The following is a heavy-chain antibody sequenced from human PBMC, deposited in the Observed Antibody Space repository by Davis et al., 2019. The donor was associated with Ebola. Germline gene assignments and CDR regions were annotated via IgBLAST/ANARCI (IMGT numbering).Heavy chain of an antibody. Sequence: SVKVSCKASGGTFSSYAISWVRQAPGQGLEWMGRIIPILGIANYAQKFQGRVTITADESTSTAYMELSSLRSEDTAVYYCARGSGWYEGVAFDIWGQGTMVTVSS. CDR2: IIPILGIA. J-gene: IGHJ3*02. CDR3: ARGSGWYEGVAFDI. CDR1: GGTFSSYA. D-gene: IGHD6-19*01. V-gene: IGHV1-69*04.